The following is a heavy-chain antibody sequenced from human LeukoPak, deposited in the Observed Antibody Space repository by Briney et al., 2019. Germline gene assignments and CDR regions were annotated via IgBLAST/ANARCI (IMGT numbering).Heavy chain of an antibody. CDR1: GGTFSSYA. Sequence: ASVKVSCKASGGTFSSYAISWVRQAPGQGLEWMGGIIPIFGTANYAQKFQGRVTITTDESTSTAYMELSSLRSDDTAAYYCGRSGYTYSYDFDYYMDVWGQGTTITVSS. V-gene: IGHV1-69*05. CDR3: GRSGYTYSYDFDYYMDV. J-gene: IGHJ6*03. D-gene: IGHD5-18*01. CDR2: IIPIFGTA.